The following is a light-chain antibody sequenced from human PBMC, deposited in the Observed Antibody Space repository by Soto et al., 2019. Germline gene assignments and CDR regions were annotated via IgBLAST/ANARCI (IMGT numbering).Light chain of an antibody. Sequence: QSVLTQPASVSGSPGQSITISCTGTSSDVGGYYYVSWYQQHPGTAPKLMIYDVSNRPSGVSNRFSGSKSGNTASLTISGLQAEDEADYYCSSYTTSSTVVFGGGTQLTVL. J-gene: IGLJ3*02. V-gene: IGLV2-14*01. CDR3: SSYTTSSTVV. CDR2: DVS. CDR1: SSDVGGYYY.